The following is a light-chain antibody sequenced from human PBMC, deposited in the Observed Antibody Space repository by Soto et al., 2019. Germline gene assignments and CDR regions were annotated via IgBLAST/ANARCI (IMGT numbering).Light chain of an antibody. CDR1: SSDVGGYNF. V-gene: IGLV2-11*01. CDR2: DVS. Sequence: LTQPRSVSGSPGQSVTISCTGTSSDVGGYNFVSWYQQHPGKAPKLMIYDVSKRPSGVPDRFSGSKSGNTASLTISGLQAEDEADYYCCSYAGSNTYVFGTGTKVTVL. J-gene: IGLJ1*01. CDR3: CSYAGSNTYV.